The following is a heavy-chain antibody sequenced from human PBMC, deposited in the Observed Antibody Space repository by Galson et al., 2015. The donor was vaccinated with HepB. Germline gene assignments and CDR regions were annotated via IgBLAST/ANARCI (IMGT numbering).Heavy chain of an antibody. J-gene: IGHJ6*02. CDR3: VKGYSDSSAYHGMAV. CDR2: ITCDSGRA. Sequence: SVRLSCAASGFIFHSYAMHWVRQIPGKGLEWVAGITCDSGRADCADSVKGSFTISRDNAKNFLFLQMNSLRAEDTAFYYCVKGYSDSSAYHGMAVWGQGTPVTISS. CDR1: GFIFHSYA. D-gene: IGHD3-22*01. V-gene: IGHV3-9*01.